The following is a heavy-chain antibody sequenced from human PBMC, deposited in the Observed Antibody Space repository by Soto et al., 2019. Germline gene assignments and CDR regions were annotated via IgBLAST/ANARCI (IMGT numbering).Heavy chain of an antibody. CDR2: INPSGDST. CDR3: ARATRSGSPHFDH. CDR1: GYTFSNYY. V-gene: IGHV1-46*01. Sequence: ASVKVSCKGAGYTFSNYYMHWVRQAPGQGLEWMGIINPSGDSTSYAQEFQGRVTMTRETSKSTLYMELSSLISEDTAVYYCARATRSGSPHFDHWGQGTLVTVSS. D-gene: IGHD5-12*01. J-gene: IGHJ4*02.